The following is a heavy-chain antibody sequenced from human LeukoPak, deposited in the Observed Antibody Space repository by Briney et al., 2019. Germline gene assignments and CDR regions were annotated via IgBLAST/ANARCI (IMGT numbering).Heavy chain of an antibody. Sequence: GGSLRLSCAASGFTFSNYGMHWVRQAPGKGPEWVAAISYDGSNKYSADSVKGRFTISRDNSKNTLYLQMNSLRAEETVVYYCAKVKLLWFGELSYFDYWGQGTLVTVSS. CDR1: GFTFSNYG. V-gene: IGHV3-30*18. D-gene: IGHD3-10*01. CDR3: AKVKLLWFGELSYFDY. J-gene: IGHJ4*02. CDR2: ISYDGSNK.